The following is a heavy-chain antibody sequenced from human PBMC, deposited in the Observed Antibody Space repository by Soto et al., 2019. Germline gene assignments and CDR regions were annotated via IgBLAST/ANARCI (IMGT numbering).Heavy chain of an antibody. CDR1: GGPVSSGDYY. J-gene: IGHJ4*02. V-gene: IGHV4-61*08. D-gene: IGHD1-1*01. CDR2: VYYSGTT. CDR3: ARLPRTGSPRYYFDS. Sequence: PSETLSLTSTVSGGPVSSGDYYWNWIRQPPGKGLEWIAYVYYSGTTNYNPSLKSRVTISVDTSKSQLSLTLSSVTAADTAVYYCARLPRTGSPRYYFDSWGQGTLVTVSS.